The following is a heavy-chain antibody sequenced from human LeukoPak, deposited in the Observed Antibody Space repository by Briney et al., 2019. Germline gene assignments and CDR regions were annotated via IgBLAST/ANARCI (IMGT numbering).Heavy chain of an antibody. CDR1: GFTFSNYR. V-gene: IGHV3-7*01. D-gene: IGHD3-9*01. CDR2: IKQDGSEK. J-gene: IGHJ4*02. Sequence: GGSLRLSCGASGFTFSNYRMSWVRQAPGKGLEWVANIKQDGSEKYYVDSVKGRFTISRDNSKNTLYLQMNSLRAEDTAVYYCARVRARYFDWSDLDYWGQGTLVTVSS. CDR3: ARVRARYFDWSDLDY.